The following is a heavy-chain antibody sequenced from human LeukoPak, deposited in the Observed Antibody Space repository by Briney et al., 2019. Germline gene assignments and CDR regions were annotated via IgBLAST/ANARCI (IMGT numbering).Heavy chain of an antibody. J-gene: IGHJ3*02. Sequence: SQTLSLTCAISGDSVSGNNAAWNWIRQSPSRGLEWLGRTYYRSRWFTDYALSVKSQITINPDTPRNQFSLQLNSVSPEDTAVYYCVRGSALDIWGQGTMVTVSS. CDR3: VRGSALDI. V-gene: IGHV6-1*01. CDR2: TYYRSRWFT. CDR1: GDSVSGNNAA.